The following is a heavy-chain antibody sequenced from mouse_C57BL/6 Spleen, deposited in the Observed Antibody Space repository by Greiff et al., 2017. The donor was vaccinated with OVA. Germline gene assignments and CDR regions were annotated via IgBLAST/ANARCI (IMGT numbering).Heavy chain of an antibody. Sequence: QVQLKQSGAELVRPGTSVKVSCKASGYAFTNYLIEWVKQRPGQGLEWIGVINPGSGGTNYNEKFKGKATLTADKSSSTAYMQLSSLTSEDSAVYFCAREDYGGFDYWGQGTTLTVSS. V-gene: IGHV1-54*01. CDR1: GYAFTNYL. CDR3: AREDYGGFDY. J-gene: IGHJ2*01. D-gene: IGHD1-2*01. CDR2: INPGSGGT.